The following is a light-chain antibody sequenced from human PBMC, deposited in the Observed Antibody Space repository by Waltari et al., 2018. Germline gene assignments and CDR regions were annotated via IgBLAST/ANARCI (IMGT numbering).Light chain of an antibody. V-gene: IGKV1-39*01. CDR3: QQSYPTPPWT. CDR2: AAS. J-gene: IGKJ1*01. Sequence: DIQMTQSPSSLSASVGDRVTITCRASQSISNYLNWYQQKPGKAPRLLIYAASSLQSGVPSRFSGSGSGTDFTLTITSLQPEDFATYYCQQSYPTPPWTFGQGTKVDMK. CDR1: QSISNY.